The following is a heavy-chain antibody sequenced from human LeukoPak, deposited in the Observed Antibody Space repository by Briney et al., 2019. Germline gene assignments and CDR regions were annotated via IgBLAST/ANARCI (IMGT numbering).Heavy chain of an antibody. D-gene: IGHD3-22*01. CDR2: IYPGDSDT. CDR1: GYSFTSYW. V-gene: IGHV5-51*01. Sequence: GESLRISCKGSGYSFTSYWIGWVRQMPGKGLEWMGIIYPGDSDTRYSPSFQGQVTISADKSISTAYLQWSSLKASDTAMYYCARHYYYDSSGYYYPTYYYYYMDVWGKGTTVTVSS. CDR3: ARHYYYDSSGYYYPTYYYYYMDV. J-gene: IGHJ6*03.